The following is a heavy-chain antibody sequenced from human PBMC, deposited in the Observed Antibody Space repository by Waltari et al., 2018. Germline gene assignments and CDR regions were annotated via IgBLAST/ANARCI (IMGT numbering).Heavy chain of an antibody. CDR3: AKDISGYGKNY. Sequence: EVQLLESGGGLVQPGGSLRLSCAASGFTFSSYAMSWVRQAPGKGGEWVSAMSGGGGSRCYADAVKGRFTISRDNSKNTLYLQMNSLRAEDTAVYYCAKDISGYGKNYWGQGTLVTVSS. CDR2: MSGGGGSR. CDR1: GFTFSSYA. J-gene: IGHJ4*02. D-gene: IGHD5-12*01. V-gene: IGHV3-23*01.